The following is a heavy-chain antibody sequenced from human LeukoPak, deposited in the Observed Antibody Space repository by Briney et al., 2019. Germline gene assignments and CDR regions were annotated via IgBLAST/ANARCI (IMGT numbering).Heavy chain of an antibody. J-gene: IGHJ4*02. Sequence: SETLSLTCTVSGGSISSGDYYWSWIRQPPGKGLEWIGYIYYSGSTYYNPSLKSRVTISVDTSKNQFSLKLSSVTAADTAVYYRARGGSGSGYDWDNYWGQGTLVTVSS. CDR1: GGSISSGDYY. CDR3: ARGGSGSGYDWDNY. V-gene: IGHV4-30-4*01. CDR2: IYYSGST. D-gene: IGHD5-12*01.